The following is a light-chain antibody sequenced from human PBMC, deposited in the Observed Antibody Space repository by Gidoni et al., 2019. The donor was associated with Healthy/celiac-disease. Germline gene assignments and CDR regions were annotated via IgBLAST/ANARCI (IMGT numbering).Light chain of an antibody. CDR3: QQYYSTPWT. Sequence: IVMTQSPDPLSVSLGERATINCKSSQSVLYSSNNNNYLAWYQQKPGQAPKLLIYWASTRECGVPDRFSGSGSGTDFTLTISSLQAEDVAVYYCQQYYSTPWTFGQGTKVEIK. CDR1: QSVLYSSNNNNY. J-gene: IGKJ1*01. CDR2: WAS. V-gene: IGKV4-1*01.